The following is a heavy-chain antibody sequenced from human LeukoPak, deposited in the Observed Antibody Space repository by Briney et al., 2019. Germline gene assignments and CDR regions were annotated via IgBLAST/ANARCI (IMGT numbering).Heavy chain of an antibody. CDR1: GYTFTGHY. J-gene: IGHJ6*03. CDR3: ARLSGYSSGWYTYYYYYYMDV. D-gene: IGHD6-19*01. CDR2: INPNSGGT. V-gene: IGHV1-2*02. Sequence: GASVKVSCKASGYTFTGHYMHWVRQAPGQGLEWMGWINPNSGGTNYAQKFQGRVTMTRDTSISTAYMELRSLRSDDTAVYYCARLSGYSSGWYTYYYYYYMDVWGKGTTVTVSS.